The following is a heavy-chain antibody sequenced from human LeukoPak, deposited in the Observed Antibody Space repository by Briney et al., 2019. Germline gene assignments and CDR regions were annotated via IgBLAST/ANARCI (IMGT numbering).Heavy chain of an antibody. CDR1: GGSISSSSYY. Sequence: PSETLSLTCTVSGGSISSSSYYWGWIRQPPGKGLEWIGSIYYSGSTYYNPSLKSRVTISVDTSKNQFSLKLSSVTAADPAVYYWARPLNLGSLGYWGQGTLVTVSS. CDR2: IYYSGST. D-gene: IGHD7-27*01. CDR3: ARPLNLGSLGY. J-gene: IGHJ4*02. V-gene: IGHV4-39*01.